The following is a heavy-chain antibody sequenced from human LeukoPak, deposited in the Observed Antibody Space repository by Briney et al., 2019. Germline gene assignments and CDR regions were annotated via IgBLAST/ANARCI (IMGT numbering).Heavy chain of an antibody. Sequence: PGGSLRLSCAASGFTFSNYAMSWVRQAPGKGLEWVSYISSSGSTIYYADSVKGRFTISRDNAKNSLYLQMNSLRAEDTAVYYCARESALLRYYDSSGYYNNDAFDIWGQGTMVTVSS. J-gene: IGHJ3*02. CDR1: GFTFSNYA. V-gene: IGHV3-11*01. CDR3: ARESALLRYYDSSGYYNNDAFDI. CDR2: ISSSGSTI. D-gene: IGHD3-22*01.